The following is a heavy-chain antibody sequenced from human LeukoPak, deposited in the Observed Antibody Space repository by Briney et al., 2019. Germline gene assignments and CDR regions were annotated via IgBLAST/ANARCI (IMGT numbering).Heavy chain of an antibody. Sequence: KPWETLSLTCAVYGGSFSGYYWSWIRQPPGKGLEWIGEINHSGSTNYNPSLKSRVTISVDTSKNQFSLKLSSVTAADTAVYYCARGARTIFGVVIILGWFDPWGQGTLVTVSS. CDR1: GGSFSGYY. J-gene: IGHJ5*02. CDR2: INHSGST. V-gene: IGHV4-34*01. D-gene: IGHD3-3*01. CDR3: ARGARTIFGVVIILGWFDP.